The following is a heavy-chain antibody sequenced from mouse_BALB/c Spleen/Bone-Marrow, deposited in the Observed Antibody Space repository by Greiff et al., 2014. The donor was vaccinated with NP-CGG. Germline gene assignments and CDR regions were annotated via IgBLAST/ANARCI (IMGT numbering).Heavy chain of an antibody. D-gene: IGHD1-1*02. CDR1: GYTFTDYV. CDR2: IYPGSGST. V-gene: IGHV1-77*01. J-gene: IGHJ2*01. Sequence: QVQLKESGPELVKPGASVKMSCKASGYTFTDYVISWVKQRTGQGLEWIGEIYPGSGSTYYNEKFKGKAILTADKSSNTVYMQLISLTSEDSAVFFCVTDPYYGRQYYFDYWGQGTTLTVSS. CDR3: VTDPYYGRQYYFDY.